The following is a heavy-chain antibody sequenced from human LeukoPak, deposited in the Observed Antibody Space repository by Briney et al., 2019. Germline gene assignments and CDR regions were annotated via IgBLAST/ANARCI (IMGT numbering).Heavy chain of an antibody. Sequence: GGSLRLSCAASGFTFSSYGMHWVRQAPGKGLEWVAVIWYDGSNKYYADSVKGRFTISRDNSKNTLYLQMNSLRAEDTAVYYCARAVGSSSWYLDYWGQGTLVTVSS. V-gene: IGHV3-33*01. CDR2: IWYDGSNK. CDR1: GFTFSSYG. J-gene: IGHJ4*02. D-gene: IGHD6-13*01. CDR3: ARAVGSSSWYLDY.